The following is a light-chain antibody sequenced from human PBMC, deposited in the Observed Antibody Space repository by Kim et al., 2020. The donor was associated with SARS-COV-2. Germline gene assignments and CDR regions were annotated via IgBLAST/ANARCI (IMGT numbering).Light chain of an antibody. J-gene: IGKJ4*01. CDR1: QSVNSY. CDR2: DAS. Sequence: EIVLTQSPVTLSLSPGERATLSCRASQSVNSYLAWYQQKPGQAPRLLIYDASNRATGIPARFSGSGSGTDFTLTISSLEPEDFAVYYCQQRSNWATFGGGTKVDIK. V-gene: IGKV3-11*01. CDR3: QQRSNWAT.